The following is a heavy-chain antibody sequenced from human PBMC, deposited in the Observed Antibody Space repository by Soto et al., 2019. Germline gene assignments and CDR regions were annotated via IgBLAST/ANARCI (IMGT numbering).Heavy chain of an antibody. CDR3: AGIHYYDSSGRLGAFDI. CDR1: GYTFSAYY. J-gene: IGHJ3*02. Sequence: GASLKVSCKASGYTFSAYYTHWVRQAPGQGLEWMGWMNPKSGGTYFAQKFQGRVTLTRDTSISTAYMEVNRLRSDDTAVYFCAGIHYYDSSGRLGAFDIWGQGTVVTVSS. CDR2: MNPKSGGT. V-gene: IGHV1-2*02. D-gene: IGHD3-22*01.